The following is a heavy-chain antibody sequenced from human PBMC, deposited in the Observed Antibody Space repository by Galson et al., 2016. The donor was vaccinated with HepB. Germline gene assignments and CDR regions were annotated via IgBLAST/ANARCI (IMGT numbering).Heavy chain of an antibody. CDR3: AKEEDSFWSGYYTVYYGMDV. Sequence: SLRLSCAASGFTFSSYAMHWVRQAPGKGLEWVAVISYDGSNKHYADSVKGRFTIARDNPKNTLYLQMNSLRAEDTAVYYCAKEEDSFWSGYYTVYYGMDVWGQGTTVTVSS. V-gene: IGHV3-30*04. CDR2: ISYDGSNK. CDR1: GFTFSSYA. J-gene: IGHJ6*02. D-gene: IGHD3-3*01.